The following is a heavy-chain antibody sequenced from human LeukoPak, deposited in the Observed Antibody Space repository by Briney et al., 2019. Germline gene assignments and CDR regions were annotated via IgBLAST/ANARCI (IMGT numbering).Heavy chain of an antibody. J-gene: IGHJ4*02. Sequence: SETLSLTCTVSGGSISSSSSYWGWIRQPPGKGLEWIGSIYYSGSTYYNPSLKSRVTIYTSKNQFSLKLSSVTAADTAVYYCARRDVDTAMVGYWGQGTLVTVSS. CDR3: ARRDVDTAMVGY. D-gene: IGHD5-18*01. V-gene: IGHV4-39*01. CDR1: GGSISSSSSY. CDR2: IYYSGST.